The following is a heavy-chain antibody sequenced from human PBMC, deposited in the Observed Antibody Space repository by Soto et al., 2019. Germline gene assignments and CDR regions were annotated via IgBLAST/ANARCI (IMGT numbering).Heavy chain of an antibody. J-gene: IGHJ4*02. V-gene: IGHV5-10-1*01. CDR2: IDPSDSQT. Sequence: PGESLKISCKGSGYSFAGYWITWVRQKPGKGLEWMGRIDPSDSQTYYSPSFRGHVTIPVTKSITTVFLQWSSLRASDTAMYYFARQIYDSDTGPNFQYYFDSWGQGTPVTVSS. D-gene: IGHD3-22*01. CDR3: ARQIYDSDTGPNFQYYFDS. CDR1: GYSFAGYW.